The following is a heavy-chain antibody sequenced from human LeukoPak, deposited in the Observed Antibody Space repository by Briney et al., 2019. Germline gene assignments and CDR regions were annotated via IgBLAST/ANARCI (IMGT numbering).Heavy chain of an antibody. J-gene: IGHJ4*02. CDR3: ARDLSSGWYDY. D-gene: IGHD6-19*01. Sequence: GGSLRLSCAASGFTVSSNYMSWVRQAPGKGLEWVSVIYSGGSTYYADSVKGRFTISRDNSKNTLYLQMNSLRAEDTAVYYCARDLSSGWYDYWGPGTLVTVSS. CDR1: GFTVSSNY. CDR2: IYSGGST. V-gene: IGHV3-66*02.